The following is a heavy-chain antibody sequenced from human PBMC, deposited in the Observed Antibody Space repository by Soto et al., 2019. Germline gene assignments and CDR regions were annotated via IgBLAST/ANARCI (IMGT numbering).Heavy chain of an antibody. D-gene: IGHD3-16*01. CDR1: GYIFTNYG. J-gene: IGHJ4*02. Sequence: QVQLVQSGAEVRKPGASVKVSCKASGYIFTNYGVAWVRQAPGQGLQWMGWISVYNGQTNYAQNFRGRVSMTTDTSTSTAYMDLRSLTSDDTGVYYCARWDGIFGAGGVNWGQGTLVTVSS. CDR2: ISVYNGQT. V-gene: IGHV1-18*01. CDR3: ARWDGIFGAGGVN.